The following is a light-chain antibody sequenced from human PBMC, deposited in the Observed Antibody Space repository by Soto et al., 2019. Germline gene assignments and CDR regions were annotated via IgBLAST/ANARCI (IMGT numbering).Light chain of an antibody. CDR3: AAWDDGLNGYV. J-gene: IGLJ1*01. CDR1: SSNIGRNT. V-gene: IGLV1-44*01. Sequence: QSVLTQPPSASGTPGQRVTISCSGSSSNIGRNTVNWYQQVPGTAPKLLIYNNNQRPSGVPDRFSGSKSGTSASLAIIGLQSDDEADYYCAAWDDGLNGYVFGAGTKLTVL. CDR2: NNN.